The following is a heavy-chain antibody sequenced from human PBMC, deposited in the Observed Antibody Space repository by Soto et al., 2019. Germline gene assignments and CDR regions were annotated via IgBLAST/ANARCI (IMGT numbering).Heavy chain of an antibody. CDR1: GFRFMYAW. D-gene: IGHD4-4*01. Sequence: EVQLVESGGGLVQPGGSLSLSWGGSGFRFMYAWMNWIRQAPGKGLEPVAIMDEDGSERFQVDSVKGRFTISRDNAKNALFLQMNSLRVEDTAVYFCARDRAYSRFDYWGQGSLVTVSS. V-gene: IGHV3-7*03. J-gene: IGHJ4*02. CDR2: MDEDGSER. CDR3: ARDRAYSRFDY.